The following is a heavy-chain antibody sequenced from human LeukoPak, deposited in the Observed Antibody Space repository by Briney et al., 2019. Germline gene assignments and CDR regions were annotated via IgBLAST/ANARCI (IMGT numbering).Heavy chain of an antibody. CDR2: IHYSGSS. D-gene: IGHD3-10*01. CDR1: GDSISSGDYY. Sequence: PSETLSLTCTVSGDSISSGDYYWNWIRQPPGKGLEWIGYIHYSGSSNYNPSLRSRVTMSVDTSKSQFSLKLNSVTVADTALYYCVRWYYYGSGRRQFDYWGQGTLVTVSS. J-gene: IGHJ4*02. CDR3: VRWYYYGSGRRQFDY. V-gene: IGHV4-30-4*01.